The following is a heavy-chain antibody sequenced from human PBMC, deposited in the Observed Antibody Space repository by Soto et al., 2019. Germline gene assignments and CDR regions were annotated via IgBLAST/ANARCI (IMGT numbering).Heavy chain of an antibody. D-gene: IGHD2-15*01. CDR2: MFYSGAT. CDR1: GGSISDISYC. CDR3: ARHKSGSDWLDP. Sequence: SSETLSLTCTVSGGSISDISYCWGWIRQPPGKGLQWIGCMFYSGATYYNPSLKNRVTLSVDTSNNEFSLKLVSVTAPDTAVYYCARHKSGSDWLDPWGQGTLLTVSS. J-gene: IGHJ5*02. V-gene: IGHV4-39*01.